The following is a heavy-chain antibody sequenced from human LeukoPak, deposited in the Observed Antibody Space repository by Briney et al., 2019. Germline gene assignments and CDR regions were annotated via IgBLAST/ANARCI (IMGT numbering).Heavy chain of an antibody. V-gene: IGHV3-23*01. D-gene: IGHD5-24*01. Sequence: GGSLRLSCAASGFTFSNYYMSWVRQAPGKGLEWVSAISGSGGTTYYADSVKGRFTISRDNSKNTLYLQMNSLRAEDTAVYYCARGRWLQSFFDYWGQGTLVTVSS. CDR3: ARGRWLQSFFDY. J-gene: IGHJ4*02. CDR1: GFTFSNYY. CDR2: ISGSGGTT.